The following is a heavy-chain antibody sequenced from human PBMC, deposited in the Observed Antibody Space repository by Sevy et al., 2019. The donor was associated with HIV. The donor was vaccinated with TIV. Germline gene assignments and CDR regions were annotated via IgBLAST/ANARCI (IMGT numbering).Heavy chain of an antibody. Sequence: GGSLRLSCAASGFTFSSYWMTWVRQAPGKGLEWVANMRKDGSEKYYVDSVKGRFTISRDNPKNSLYLQMNSLRAEDTAVYYCGRGIYGSGSRLGLGYWGQGTLVTDSS. CDR2: MRKDGSEK. CDR3: GRGIYGSGSRLGLGY. J-gene: IGHJ4*02. V-gene: IGHV3-7*01. D-gene: IGHD3-10*01. CDR1: GFTFSSYW.